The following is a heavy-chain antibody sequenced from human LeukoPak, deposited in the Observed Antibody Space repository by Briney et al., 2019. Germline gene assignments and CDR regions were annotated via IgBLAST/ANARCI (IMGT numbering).Heavy chain of an antibody. CDR3: AKSGLNRFDY. CDR2: ISGGGST. D-gene: IGHD2-15*01. J-gene: IGHJ4*02. V-gene: IGHV3-23*01. CDR1: GFTFDDYA. Sequence: GGSLRLSCAASGFTFDDYAMSWVRQAPGKGLEWVSAISGGGSTYYADSVKGRFTISRDNSKNTLYLQMNSLRAEDTAVYYCAKSGLNRFDYWGQGTLVTVSS.